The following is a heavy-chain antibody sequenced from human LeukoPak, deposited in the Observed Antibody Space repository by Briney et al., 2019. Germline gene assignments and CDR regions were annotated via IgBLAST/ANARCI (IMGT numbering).Heavy chain of an antibody. CDR3: ARDKITGTTGGYYYGMDV. J-gene: IGHJ6*02. D-gene: IGHD1-7*01. CDR2: IWYDGSNK. Sequence: GGSLRLSCAASGLTFSSYGMHWVRQAPGKGLEWVAVIWYDGSNKYYADSVKGRFTISRDNSKNTLYLQMNSLRAEDTAVYYCARDKITGTTGGYYYGMDVWGQGTTVTVSS. CDR1: GLTFSSYG. V-gene: IGHV3-33*01.